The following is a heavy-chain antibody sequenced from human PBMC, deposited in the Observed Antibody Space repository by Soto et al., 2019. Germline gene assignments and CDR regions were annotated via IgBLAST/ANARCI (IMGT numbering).Heavy chain of an antibody. V-gene: IGHV3-30*03. D-gene: IGHD3-22*01. CDR3: VGGYYFGDY. CDR2: ISSDGSNK. J-gene: IGHJ4*02. CDR1: GFTFSSYG. Sequence: QVQLVESGGGVVRPGRSLRLSCAASGFTFSSYGMHWVRQAPGKGLEWVAVISSDGSNKYYADSVKGRFTISRDNSKNTLYLQMNSLRAEDTAVYYCVGGYYFGDYWGQGTLVTVSS.